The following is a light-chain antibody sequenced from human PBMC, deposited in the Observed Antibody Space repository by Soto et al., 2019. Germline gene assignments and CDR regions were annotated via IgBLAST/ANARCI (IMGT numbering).Light chain of an antibody. Sequence: EIVLTQSPATLSLSPGERATLSCRASQSVSNYLAWYQQKPGQAPRLLIYDASNRATGIPARFSGSGSGTDFTLTISSLEPEDFAVYHCQQGSYWPPLYTFGQGTKLEIK. CDR2: DAS. J-gene: IGKJ2*01. V-gene: IGKV3-11*01. CDR1: QSVSNY. CDR3: QQGSYWPPLYT.